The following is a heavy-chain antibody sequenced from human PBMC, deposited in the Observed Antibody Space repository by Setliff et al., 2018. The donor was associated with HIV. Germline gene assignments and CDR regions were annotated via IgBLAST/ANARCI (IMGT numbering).Heavy chain of an antibody. CDR3: ARGPPFAY. J-gene: IGHJ4*02. CDR2: VYYNWAT. CDR1: GDSFNGSHYL. V-gene: IGHV4-39*07. Sequence: PSETLSLTCTVSGDSFNGSHYLWGWIRQPPGKGLEWVGNVYYNWATYYNPSLKNRVTISVDTSKNQFSLRLTSVTADDTGIYYCARGPPFAYWGQGLLVTVSS.